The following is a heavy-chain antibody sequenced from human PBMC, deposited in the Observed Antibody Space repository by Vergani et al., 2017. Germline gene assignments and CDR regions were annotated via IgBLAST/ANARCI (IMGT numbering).Heavy chain of an antibody. CDR3: ARDLNFDGYNSDYYYGMDV. Sequence: EVQLVESGGGLVKPGGSLRLSCAASGFTFSSYSMNWVRQAPGKGLEWVSSISSSSSYIYYADSVKGRFTISRDNAKNSLYLQMNSLRAEDTAVYYCARDLNFDGYNSDYYYGMDVWGQGTTVTVSS. CDR1: GFTFSSYS. J-gene: IGHJ6*02. D-gene: IGHD5-24*01. V-gene: IGHV3-21*01. CDR2: ISSSSSYI.